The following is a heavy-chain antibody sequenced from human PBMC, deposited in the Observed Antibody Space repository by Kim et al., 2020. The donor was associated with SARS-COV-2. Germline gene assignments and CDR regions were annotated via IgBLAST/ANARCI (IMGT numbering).Heavy chain of an antibody. CDR3: ARRAATRPARNYYYMDV. J-gene: IGHJ6*03. V-gene: IGHV4-34*01. D-gene: IGHD6-6*01. CDR2: INHSGST. Sequence: SETLSLTCAVYGGSFSGYYWSWIRQPPGKGLEWIGEINHSGSTNYNPSLKSRVTISVDTSKNQFSLKLSSVTAADTAVYYCARRAATRPARNYYYMDVWGKGTAVTVSS. CDR1: GGSFSGYY.